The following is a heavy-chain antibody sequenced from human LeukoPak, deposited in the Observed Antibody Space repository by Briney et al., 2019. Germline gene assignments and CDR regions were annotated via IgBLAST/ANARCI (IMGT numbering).Heavy chain of an antibody. CDR3: ARGLWED. V-gene: IGHV4-34*01. CDR2: INHSGST. CDR1: GGSFSGYY. J-gene: IGHJ4*02. Sequence: SETLSLACAVYGGSFSGYYWSWIRQPPGKGLEWIGEINHSGSTNYNPSLKSRVTIPVDTSKNQFSLKLSSVTAADTAVYYCARGLWEDWGQGTLATVSS. D-gene: IGHD1-26*01.